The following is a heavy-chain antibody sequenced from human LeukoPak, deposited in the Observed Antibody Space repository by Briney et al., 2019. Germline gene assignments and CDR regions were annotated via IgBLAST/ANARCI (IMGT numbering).Heavy chain of an antibody. CDR1: GFTFSSYA. V-gene: IGHV3-23*01. Sequence: GGSLRLSCSASGFTFSSYAMTWVRQAPGKGLEWVSAISGSGGSTYYADSVKGRFTISRDNSKNTLYLQMNSLRAEDTAVYYCYIPYYDTSAYKGYWGQGTLVTVSS. CDR3: YIPYYDTSAYKGY. D-gene: IGHD3-22*01. J-gene: IGHJ4*02. CDR2: ISGSGGST.